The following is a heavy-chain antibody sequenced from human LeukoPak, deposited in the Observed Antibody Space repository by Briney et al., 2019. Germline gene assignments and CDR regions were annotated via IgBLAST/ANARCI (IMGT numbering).Heavy chain of an antibody. CDR1: GGTFSSYA. CDR3: ARDLLITFGGVGF. CDR2: IIPIFGTA. V-gene: IGHV1-69*05. D-gene: IGHD3-16*01. J-gene: IGHJ3*01. Sequence: SVKVSCKASGGTFSSYAISWVRQAPGQGLEWMGGIIPIFGTANYAQKFQGRVTITTDESTSTAYMELSSLRSEDTAVYYCARDLLITFGGVGFWGQGTMVTVSS.